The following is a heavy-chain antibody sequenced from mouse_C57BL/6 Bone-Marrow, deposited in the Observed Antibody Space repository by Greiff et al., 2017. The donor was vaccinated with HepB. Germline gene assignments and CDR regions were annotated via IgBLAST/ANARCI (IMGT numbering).Heavy chain of an antibody. CDR3: ARYYDYDLNFDY. J-gene: IGHJ2*01. D-gene: IGHD2-4*01. CDR1: GFNIKDYY. CDR2: IDPEDGET. Sequence: VHVKQSGAELVKPGASVKLSCTASGFNIKDYYMHWVKQRTEQGLEWIGRIDPEDGETKYAPKFQGKATITADTSSNTAYLRLSSLTSEDTAVYYCARYYDYDLNFDYWGQGTTLTVSS. V-gene: IGHV14-2*01.